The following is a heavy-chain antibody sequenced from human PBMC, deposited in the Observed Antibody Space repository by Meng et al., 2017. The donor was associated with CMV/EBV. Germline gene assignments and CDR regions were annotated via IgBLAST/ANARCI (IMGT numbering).Heavy chain of an antibody. D-gene: IGHD2-2*01. CDR1: GFTFTSYN. J-gene: IGHJ6*02. CDR3: AKDSSTSLNYHYAMDV. V-gene: IGHV3-30*04. CDR2: ISYGGTTE. Sequence: GGSLRLSCAASGFTFTSYNMHWVRQHPGKGPEWVAVISYGGTTEYYADSVKGRFTTSRDDSKKMLYLQMNGLRVEDTAVYYCAKDSSTSLNYHYAMDVWGQGTTVTVSS.